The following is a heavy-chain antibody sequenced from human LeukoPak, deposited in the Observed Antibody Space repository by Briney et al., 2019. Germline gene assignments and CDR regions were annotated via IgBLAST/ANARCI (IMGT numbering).Heavy chain of an antibody. CDR1: GFTFSTYV. D-gene: IGHD6-13*01. Sequence: PGGSLRLSCAASGFTFSTYVMSWVRQAPGKGLEWVSAISGGGTGTYYADSVKGRFTISRDNSKYTLYLQMKRLRAEDTAVYHCAKDSIAAAGNVNYFDYWGQGTLVTVSS. V-gene: IGHV3-23*01. CDR2: ISGGGTGT. J-gene: IGHJ4*02. CDR3: AKDSIAAAGNVNYFDY.